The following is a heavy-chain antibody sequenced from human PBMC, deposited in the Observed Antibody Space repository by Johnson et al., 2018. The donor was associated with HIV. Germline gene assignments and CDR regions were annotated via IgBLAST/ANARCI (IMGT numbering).Heavy chain of an antibody. D-gene: IGHD3-10*01. CDR3: ASSYSESDAFDI. CDR1: AFTVSDNY. J-gene: IGHJ3*02. CDR2: IYTGGST. Sequence: VQLVESGGGLVQPGGSLRLSCAASAFTVSDNYLSWVRQAPGKGLEWVSVIYTGGSTYYADSVTGRFTISRDNSKNTLYLKMNSLRVEDTAVYYCASSYSESDAFDIWGQGTMVTVSS. V-gene: IGHV3-66*01.